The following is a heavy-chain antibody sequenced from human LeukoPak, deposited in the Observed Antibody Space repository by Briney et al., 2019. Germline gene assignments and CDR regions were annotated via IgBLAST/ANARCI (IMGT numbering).Heavy chain of an antibody. CDR1: GFTFSSYA. D-gene: IGHD2-15*01. Sequence: GGSLRLSCAASGFTFSSYAMSWVRQAPGKGLEWVSAISGSGGSTYYADSVKGRFTISRDNSKNTLYLQMNSLRAEDTAVYYCAKDPLYCSGGSCYRDTFDIWGQGTMVTVSS. CDR3: AKDPLYCSGGSCYRDTFDI. V-gene: IGHV3-23*01. J-gene: IGHJ3*02. CDR2: ISGSGGST.